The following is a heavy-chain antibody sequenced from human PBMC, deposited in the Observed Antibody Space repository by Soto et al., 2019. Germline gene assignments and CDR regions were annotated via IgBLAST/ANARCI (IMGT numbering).Heavy chain of an antibody. Sequence: PGESLKISCKGSGYSFASYWIGWVRQMPGKGLEWMGIIYPGDSDTRYSPSFQGQVTISADKSISTAYLQWSSLKASDTAMYYCARPECYYDSGPDAFDIWGQGTMVTVSS. CDR1: GYSFASYW. J-gene: IGHJ3*02. D-gene: IGHD3-22*01. CDR3: ARPECYYDSGPDAFDI. CDR2: IYPGDSDT. V-gene: IGHV5-51*01.